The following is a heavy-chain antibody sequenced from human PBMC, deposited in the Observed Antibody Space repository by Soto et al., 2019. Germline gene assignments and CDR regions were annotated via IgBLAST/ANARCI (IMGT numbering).Heavy chain of an antibody. CDR3: ARDRSSSWSEKASKYYYYYMDV. Sequence: ASVKVSCKASGYTFTSYAMHWVRQAPGQRLEWMGWINAGNGNTKYSQKFQGRVTITRDTSASTAYMELSSLRSEDTAVYYCARDRSSSWSEKASKYYYYYMDVWGKGTTVTVSS. J-gene: IGHJ6*03. D-gene: IGHD6-13*01. V-gene: IGHV1-3*01. CDR1: GYTFTSYA. CDR2: INAGNGNT.